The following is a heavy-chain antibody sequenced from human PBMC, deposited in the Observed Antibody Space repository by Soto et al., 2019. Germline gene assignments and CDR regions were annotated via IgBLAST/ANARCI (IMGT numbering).Heavy chain of an antibody. CDR3: ARENRRQSRGGFAY. CDR2: INHSGST. D-gene: IGHD3-10*01. V-gene: IGHV4-34*01. CDR1: GGSFSGYY. J-gene: IGHJ4*02. Sequence: SETLSLTCAVYGGSFSGYYWSWIRQPPGKGLEWIGEINHSGSTNYNPSLKSRVTISVDTSKNQFSLKLSSVTAADTAVYYCARENRRQSRGGFAYRAQRTPVTVSS.